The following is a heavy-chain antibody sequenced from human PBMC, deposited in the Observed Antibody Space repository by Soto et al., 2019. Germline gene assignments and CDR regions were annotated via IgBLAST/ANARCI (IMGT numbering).Heavy chain of an antibody. V-gene: IGHV3-30-3*01. Sequence: QVHLVESGGGVVKLGRSLRLSCVASGLTFGTYGIHWVRQAPGKGLQWVALISYEGSNTYYADSVRGRFTISRDNAKNTLYLQMNSLRPEDSGVYFCARVTPGNNLYYFSGLDVWGQGTSVTVSS. CDR1: GLTFGTYG. CDR3: ARVTPGNNLYYFSGLDV. CDR2: ISYEGSNT. J-gene: IGHJ6*02. D-gene: IGHD1-1*01.